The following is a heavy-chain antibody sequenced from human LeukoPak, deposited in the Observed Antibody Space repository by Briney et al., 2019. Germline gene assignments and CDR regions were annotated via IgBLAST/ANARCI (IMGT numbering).Heavy chain of an antibody. CDR3: ARVGTLGYCSGGSCYSGSFDY. V-gene: IGHV1-69*05. D-gene: IGHD2-15*01. Sequence: ASVKVSCKASGYTFTSYGISWVRQAPGQGLEWMGGIIPIFGTANYAQKFQGRVTITTDESTSTAYMELSSLRSEDTAVYYCARVGTLGYCSGGSCYSGSFDYWGQGTLVTVSS. CDR1: GYTFTSYG. J-gene: IGHJ4*02. CDR2: IIPIFGTA.